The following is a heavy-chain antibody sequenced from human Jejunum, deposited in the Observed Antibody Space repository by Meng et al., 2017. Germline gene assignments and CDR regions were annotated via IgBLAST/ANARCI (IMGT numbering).Heavy chain of an antibody. CDR1: ASPFGLSG. CDR2: IHTANGDV. J-gene: IGHJ4*02. V-gene: IGHV1-3*04. D-gene: IGHD5-24*01. CDR3: ATGYNFDH. Sequence: QVQLVQSGTEVKKPGASVKIPCKTSASPFGLSGIHWVRQAPGQGPEWLGWIHTANGDVKYSQRFQGKVSITRDTSASTAYMEVTGLTSEDTAVYYCATGYNFDHWDQGTLVTVSS.